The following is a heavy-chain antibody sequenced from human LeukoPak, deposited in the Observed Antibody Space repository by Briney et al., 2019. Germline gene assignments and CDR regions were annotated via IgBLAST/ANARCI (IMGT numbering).Heavy chain of an antibody. CDR3: ARDKGYCSGGSCYWFDY. J-gene: IGHJ4*02. V-gene: IGHV1-69*05. CDR2: IIPIFGTA. Sequence: GASVKVSCKASGGTFSSYAISWVRQAPGQGLEWMGGIIPIFGTANYAQKFQGRVTITTDESTSTAYMELSSLRSEDTAVYYCARDKGYCSGGSCYWFDYWGQGTPVTVSS. D-gene: IGHD2-15*01. CDR1: GGTFSSYA.